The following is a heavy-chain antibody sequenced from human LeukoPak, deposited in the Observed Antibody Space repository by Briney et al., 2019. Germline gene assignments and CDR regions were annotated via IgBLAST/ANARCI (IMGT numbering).Heavy chain of an antibody. D-gene: IGHD3-10*01. J-gene: IGHJ4*02. CDR1: GGTFSSYA. CDR2: IIPILGIA. Sequence: SVKVSRKASGGTFSSYAISWVRQAPGQGLEWMGRIIPILGIANYAQKFQGRVTITADKSTSTAYMELRSMRSEDTAVYYCARDSPMAVYDYWGQGALVTVSS. CDR3: ARDSPMAVYDY. V-gene: IGHV1-69*04.